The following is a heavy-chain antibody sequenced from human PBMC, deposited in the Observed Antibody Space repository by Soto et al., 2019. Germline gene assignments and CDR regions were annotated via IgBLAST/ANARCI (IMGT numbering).Heavy chain of an antibody. J-gene: IGHJ4*02. CDR3: ARLPYYYDSSGYYAY. D-gene: IGHD3-22*01. CDR1: GYTFTSYW. Sequence: EVQLVQSGAEVKKPGESLKISCKGSGYTFTSYWIAWVRQMPGKGLEWMGIIYPGDSDTRYSPSFQGQVTISADKSISTAFLQWNSLKASDTATYYCARLPYYYDSSGYYAYWGQGTLVTVSS. V-gene: IGHV5-51*01. CDR2: IYPGDSDT.